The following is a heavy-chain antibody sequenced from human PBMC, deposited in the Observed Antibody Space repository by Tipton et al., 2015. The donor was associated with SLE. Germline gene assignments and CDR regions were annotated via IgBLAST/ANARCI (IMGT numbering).Heavy chain of an antibody. CDR1: GYTFSRYD. V-gene: IGHV1-8*01. Sequence: QLVQSGAEVKKPGASVRVSRKASGYTFSRYDINWVRQATGQGLEWVGWMNPNTGNAGYAQKFQGRVTLTRDTSISTAYMDLSSLRSEDTAVYYCARDSPYSGSFRYYYYYGLDVWGQGTTVTVSS. CDR2: MNPNTGNA. D-gene: IGHD1-26*01. J-gene: IGHJ6*02. CDR3: ARDSPYSGSFRYYYYYGLDV.